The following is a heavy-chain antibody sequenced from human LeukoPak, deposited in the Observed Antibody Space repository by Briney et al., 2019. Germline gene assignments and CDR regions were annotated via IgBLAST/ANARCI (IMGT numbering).Heavy chain of an antibody. CDR2: INPNSGGT. J-gene: IGHJ1*01. V-gene: IGHV1-2*02. Sequence: ASVKVSCKASGYTFTGYYMHWVRQAPGQGLEWMGWINPNSGGTNYAQKFQGRVTMTRDTSISTAYMELSRLRSDDTAVYYCAVGQQLVQSAEYFQHWGQGTLVTVSS. CDR1: GYTFTGYY. D-gene: IGHD6-13*01. CDR3: AVGQQLVQSAEYFQH.